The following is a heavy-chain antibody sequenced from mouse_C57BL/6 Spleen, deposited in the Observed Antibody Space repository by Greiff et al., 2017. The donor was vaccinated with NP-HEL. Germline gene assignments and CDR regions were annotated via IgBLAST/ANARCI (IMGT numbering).Heavy chain of an antibody. J-gene: IGHJ2*01. CDR1: GYTFTDYY. Sequence: VQLQQSVAELVRPGASVKLSCKASGYTFTDYYINWVKQRPGQGLEWIARIYPGSGNTYYNEKFKGKSTLTAEKSSSTAYMQLSSLTSEDSAVYFDARELTGTDYWGQGTTLTFSS. CDR2: IYPGSGNT. V-gene: IGHV1-76*01. CDR3: ARELTGTDY. D-gene: IGHD4-1*01.